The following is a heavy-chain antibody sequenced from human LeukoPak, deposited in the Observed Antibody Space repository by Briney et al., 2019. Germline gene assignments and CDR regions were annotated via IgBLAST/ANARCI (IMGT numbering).Heavy chain of an antibody. V-gene: IGHV4-59*01. CDR3: ARVRWGSSHFDY. J-gene: IGHJ4*02. CDR2: IYYSGST. Sequence: SETLSLTCTVSGGSISSYYWSWIRQPPGKGLEWIGYIYYSGSTNYNPSLKSRVTISVDTSKNQFSLKLSSVTAADTAVYYCARVRWGSSHFDYWGQGTLVTVSS. D-gene: IGHD3-16*01. CDR1: GGSISSYY.